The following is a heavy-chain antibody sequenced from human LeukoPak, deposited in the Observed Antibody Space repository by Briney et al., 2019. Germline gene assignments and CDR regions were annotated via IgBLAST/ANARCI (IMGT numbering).Heavy chain of an antibody. V-gene: IGHV4-61*01. Sequence: SETLSLTCTVSGGSVSSGSCYWSWIRQPPGKGLEWIGYIYYSGSTNYNPSLKSRVTMSVDTSKNQFSLKLSSMTAADTAVYYCARADCSGGSCYAFDIWGQGTMVTVSS. CDR2: IYYSGST. J-gene: IGHJ3*02. CDR1: GGSVSSGSCY. D-gene: IGHD2-15*01. CDR3: ARADCSGGSCYAFDI.